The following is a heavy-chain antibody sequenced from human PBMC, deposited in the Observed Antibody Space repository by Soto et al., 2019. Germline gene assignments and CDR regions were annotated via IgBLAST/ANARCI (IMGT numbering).Heavy chain of an antibody. CDR2: IYYSGST. V-gene: IGHV4-39*01. CDR1: GGSIISSSYY. D-gene: IGHD3-3*01. Sequence: LEILSLTCTVSGGSIISSSYYWGWIRQPPGKGLEWIGSIYYSGSTYYNPSLKSRVTISVDTSKNQFSLKLSSVTAADTAVYYCARVMGDFWSGYYTYYYYMDVWGKGTTVTVSS. CDR3: ARVMGDFWSGYYTYYYYMDV. J-gene: IGHJ6*03.